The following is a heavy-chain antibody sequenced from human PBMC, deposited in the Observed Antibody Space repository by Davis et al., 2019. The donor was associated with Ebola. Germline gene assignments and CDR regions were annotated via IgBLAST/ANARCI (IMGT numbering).Heavy chain of an antibody. CDR3: ARDSGYSWGIDY. CDR1: GGSISGYY. Sequence: GSLRLSCTVSGGSISGYYWSWIRQPPGKGLEWIGEINHSGSTNYNPSLKSRVTISVDTSKNQFPLKLSSVTAADTAVYYCARDSGYSWGIDYWGQGTLVTVSS. CDR2: INHSGST. J-gene: IGHJ4*02. D-gene: IGHD5-18*01. V-gene: IGHV4-34*01.